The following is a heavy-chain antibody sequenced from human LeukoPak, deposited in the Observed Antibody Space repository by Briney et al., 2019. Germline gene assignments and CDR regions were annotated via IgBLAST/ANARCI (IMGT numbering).Heavy chain of an antibody. CDR2: TSGSGVNT. J-gene: IGHJ4*02. Sequence: PGGSLRLSCAASGFTFSDYAMFWVRQAPGKGLEWVTGTSGSGVNTYYADSVKGRFTISRDNAKNTLYLQMNSLRAEDTAVYYCARLGSLDYWGQGTLVTVSS. V-gene: IGHV3-23*01. CDR1: GFTFSDYA. D-gene: IGHD2-21*01. CDR3: ARLGSLDY.